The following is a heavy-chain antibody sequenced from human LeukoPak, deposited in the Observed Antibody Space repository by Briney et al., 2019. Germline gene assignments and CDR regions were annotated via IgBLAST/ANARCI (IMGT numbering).Heavy chain of an antibody. CDR2: ISGSGGST. D-gene: IGHD5-24*01. CDR3: ARDLGDGYNMIDS. V-gene: IGHV3-23*01. Sequence: GGSLRLSCAASGFTFSSYAMSWVRQAPGKGLEWVSAISGSGGSTYYADSVKGRFTISRDNSKNTLYLQMNSLRAEDTAVYYCARDLGDGYNMIDSWGQGTLVTVSS. CDR1: GFTFSSYA. J-gene: IGHJ4*02.